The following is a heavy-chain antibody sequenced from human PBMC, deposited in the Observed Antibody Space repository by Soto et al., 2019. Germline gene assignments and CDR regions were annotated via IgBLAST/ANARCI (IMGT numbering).Heavy chain of an antibody. Sequence: PSETLSLTCTVTGGSLSGYYWMWIRQPPGKGLEWMGYIYYSGGTNYNPSLQSRMTINPDTSKNQFSLQLNSVTPEDTAVYYCARGSYTSTWYWGQGTLVTVSS. CDR1: GGSLSGYY. D-gene: IGHD6-13*01. V-gene: IGHV4-59*12. CDR2: IYYSGGT. J-gene: IGHJ4*02. CDR3: ARGSYTSTWY.